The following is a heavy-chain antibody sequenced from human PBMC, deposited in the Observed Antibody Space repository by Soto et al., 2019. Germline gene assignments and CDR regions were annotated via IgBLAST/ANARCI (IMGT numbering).Heavy chain of an antibody. CDR1: GGTFSSHA. D-gene: IGHD2-15*01. Sequence: QVQLVQSGAEVKKPGSSVRVSCKASGGTFSSHAFTGVRQAPGQGLEWMGGIIPMFGTPNYAQKFQGRLTITAESGTSYMELRSLRAEDTAVLFGARDRDVGDVYSCGICDLWGEGTVVTASS. J-gene: IGHJ5*02. CDR3: ARDRDVGDVYSCGICDL. V-gene: IGHV1-69*01. CDR2: IIPMFGTP.